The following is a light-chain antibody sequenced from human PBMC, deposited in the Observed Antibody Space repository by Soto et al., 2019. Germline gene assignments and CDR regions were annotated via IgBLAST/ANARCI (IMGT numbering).Light chain of an antibody. CDR1: SSDVGGYNY. CDR2: EVS. Sequence: QSVLTQPPSASGSPGQSVTISCTGTSSDVGGYNYVSWYQQHPGKAPKLMIYEVSKRPSGVPDRFSGSKSGNTASLTVSGLQSEDEADYYCSSYAGSNNPFLFGTGTKLTVL. CDR3: SSYAGSNNPFL. J-gene: IGLJ1*01. V-gene: IGLV2-8*01.